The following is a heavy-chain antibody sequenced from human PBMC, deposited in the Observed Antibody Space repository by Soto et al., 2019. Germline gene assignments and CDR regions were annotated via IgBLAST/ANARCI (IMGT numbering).Heavy chain of an antibody. J-gene: IGHJ6*02. CDR2: ISSGGGTI. V-gene: IGHV3-48*01. CDR3: ARYYYGMDV. CDR1: GFTFTYGS. Sequence: EVQLVESGGALVQPGGSLRLSCAASGFTFTYGSMNWVRQAPGKGLEWVSYISSGGGTIYYAGSVKGRFTISRDNAKNSLYLQMTSLRAEDTAVYYCARYYYGMDVWGQGTTGTVSS.